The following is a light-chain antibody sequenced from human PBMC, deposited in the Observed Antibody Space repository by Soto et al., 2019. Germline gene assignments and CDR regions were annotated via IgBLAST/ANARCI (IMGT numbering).Light chain of an antibody. J-gene: IGLJ1*01. Sequence: QSVLTQPASVSGSPGQSITISCTGTSSDVGAFNYVSWYQQHPGKAPKLMIYDVSNRPSGVSNRFSGSKSGNTASLTISGLQVEDEADYYCNSYTSSTTSYIFGTGTKSPS. CDR3: NSYTSSTTSYI. V-gene: IGLV2-14*01. CDR1: SSDVGAFNY. CDR2: DVS.